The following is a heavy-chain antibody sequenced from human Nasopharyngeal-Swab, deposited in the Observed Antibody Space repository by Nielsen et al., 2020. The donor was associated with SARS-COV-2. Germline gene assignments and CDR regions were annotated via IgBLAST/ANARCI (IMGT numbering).Heavy chain of an antibody. CDR1: GGSISSSSYY. Sequence: SETLSLTCTVSGGSISSSSYYWGWIRQPPGKGLEWIGSIYYSGSTYYNPSLKSRVTIPVDTSKNQFSLKLSSVTAADTAVYYCARSSGSNWFDPWGQGTRVTVSS. V-gene: IGHV4-39*01. CDR2: IYYSGST. J-gene: IGHJ5*02. CDR3: ARSSGSNWFDP. D-gene: IGHD3-22*01.